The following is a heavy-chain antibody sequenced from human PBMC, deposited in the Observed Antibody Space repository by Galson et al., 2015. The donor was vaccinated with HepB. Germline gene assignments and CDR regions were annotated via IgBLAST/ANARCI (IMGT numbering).Heavy chain of an antibody. V-gene: IGHV5-51*01. CDR3: ARHDSGREDGRAFDI. J-gene: IGHJ3*02. CDR1: GYSFTSYW. D-gene: IGHD5-12*01. CDR2: IYPGDSDT. Sequence: QSGAEVKKPGESLKISCKGSGYSFTSYWIGWVRQMPGKGLEWMGIIYPGDSDTRYSPSFQGQVTISADKSISTAYLQWSSLKASATAMYCCARHDSGREDGRAFDIWGQGTMVTVSS.